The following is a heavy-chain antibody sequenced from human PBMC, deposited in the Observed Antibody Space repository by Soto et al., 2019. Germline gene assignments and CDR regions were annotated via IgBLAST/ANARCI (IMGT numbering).Heavy chain of an antibody. V-gene: IGHV4-59*01. CDR1: GDPITSSY. CDR3: ARGGNRYSSTSSGVGGFDY. D-gene: IGHD5-12*01. J-gene: IGHJ4*02. Sequence: SETLSLTCTVSGDPITSSYWSWIRQSPEKGLEWIAYISHTATTNYNPSLKSRVSMSIDTSKNQFSLSLTSLTTADTAIYFCARGGNRYSSTSSGVGGFDYWGRGTLVTVS. CDR2: ISHTATT.